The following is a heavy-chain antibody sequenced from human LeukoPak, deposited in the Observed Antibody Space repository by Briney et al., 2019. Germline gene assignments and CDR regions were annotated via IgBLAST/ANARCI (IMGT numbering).Heavy chain of an antibody. CDR2: INTNTGNP. V-gene: IGHV7-4-1*02. J-gene: IGHJ4*02. CDR3: ARGNYYVDY. D-gene: IGHD3-10*01. Sequence: GASVKVSCKASGYTFTNYAMNWVRQAPGQGLEWMGWINTNTGNPTYAQDFTGRFVFSLDTSVSTAYLQVSSLKTEDTAVYYCARGNYYVDYWGQGTLVTVSS. CDR1: GYTFTNYA.